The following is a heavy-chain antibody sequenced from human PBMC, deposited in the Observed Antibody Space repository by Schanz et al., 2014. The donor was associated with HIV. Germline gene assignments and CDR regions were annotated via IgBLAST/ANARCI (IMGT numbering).Heavy chain of an antibody. CDR1: GYTFFDYD. J-gene: IGHJ4*02. D-gene: IGHD5-12*01. CDR3: ARANFGGYEGPDY. Sequence: QVQLVQSGPEVKKPGASVRVSCETSGYTFFDYDINWVRQAPGQGLQWMGVIDPEGGGTKFAREFQGRVTLTRDTSTSTAYMELSSLRSEDTAVFYCARANFGGYEGPDYWGQGMLVTVSS. CDR2: IDPEGGGT. V-gene: IGHV1-46*01.